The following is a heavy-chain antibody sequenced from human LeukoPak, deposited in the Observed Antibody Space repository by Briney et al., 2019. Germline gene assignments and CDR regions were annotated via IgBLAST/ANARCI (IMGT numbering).Heavy chain of an antibody. Sequence: SETLSLTCTVSGGSISSSSYYWGWIRQPPGKGLEWIGSIYYSGSTYYNPSLKSRVTISVDTSKNQFSLKLNSVTAADTAVYYCARMWSGYDGFDYWGQGTLVTVSS. CDR3: ARMWSGYDGFDY. V-gene: IGHV4-39*07. D-gene: IGHD5-12*01. CDR1: GGSISSSSYY. CDR2: IYYSGST. J-gene: IGHJ4*02.